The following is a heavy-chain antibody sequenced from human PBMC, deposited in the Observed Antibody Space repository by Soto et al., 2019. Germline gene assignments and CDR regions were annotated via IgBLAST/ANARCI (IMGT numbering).Heavy chain of an antibody. CDR1: GGSISSSSYY. J-gene: IGHJ4*02. V-gene: IGHV4-39*01. CDR3: ARHSSGWYYYFDY. CDR2: IYYSGST. Sequence: SETLSLTCTVSGGSISSSSYYWGWIRQPPGKGLEWIGSIYYSGSTYYNPSLKSRVTISVDTSKNQFSLKLSSVTAADTAVYYCARHSSGWYYYFDYWGQGTLVTVSS. D-gene: IGHD6-19*01.